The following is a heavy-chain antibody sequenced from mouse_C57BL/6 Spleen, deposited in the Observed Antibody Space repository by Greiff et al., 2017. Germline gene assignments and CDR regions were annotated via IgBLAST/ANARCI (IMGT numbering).Heavy chain of an antibody. CDR2: INPGNGGT. CDR3: ARSGLRRGGDYAMDY. J-gene: IGHJ4*01. Sequence: QVQLKQPGTELVKPGASVKLSCKASGYTFTSYWMHWVKQRPGQGLEWIGNINPGNGGTNYNEKFKSKATLTVDKSSSTAYMQLSSLTSEDSAVYDCARSGLRRGGDYAMDYWGQGTSVTVSS. V-gene: IGHV1-53*01. CDR1: GYTFTSYW. D-gene: IGHD2-4*01.